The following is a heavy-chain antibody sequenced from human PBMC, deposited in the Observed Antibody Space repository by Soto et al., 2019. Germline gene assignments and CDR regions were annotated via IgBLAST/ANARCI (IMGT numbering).Heavy chain of an antibody. D-gene: IGHD4-17*01. V-gene: IGHV4-30-4*01. J-gene: IGHJ6*02. CDR3: ARDSRGRIYGGNSGFYYYGMDV. Sequence: SATLSLTCTVSGGSISSGDYYWSWIRQPPGKGLEWIGYIYYSGSTYYNPSLKSRVTISVDTSKNQFSLKLSSVTAADTAVYYCARDSRGRIYGGNSGFYYYGMDVWGQGTTVTVSS. CDR1: GGSISSGDYY. CDR2: IYYSGST.